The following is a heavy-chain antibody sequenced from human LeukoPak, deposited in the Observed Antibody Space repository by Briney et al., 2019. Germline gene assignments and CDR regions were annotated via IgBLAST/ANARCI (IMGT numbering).Heavy chain of an antibody. V-gene: IGHV3-20*04. CDR1: GFTFDDYG. D-gene: IGHD6-19*01. J-gene: IGHJ3*02. Sequence: RTGGSLRLSCAASGFTFDDYGMSWVRQAPGKGLEWASGINWNGGSTGYADSVKGRFTISRDNAKNSLYLQMNSLRAEDTALYYCARDGFGWTPRGIAFDIWGQGTMVTVSS. CDR2: INWNGGST. CDR3: ARDGFGWTPRGIAFDI.